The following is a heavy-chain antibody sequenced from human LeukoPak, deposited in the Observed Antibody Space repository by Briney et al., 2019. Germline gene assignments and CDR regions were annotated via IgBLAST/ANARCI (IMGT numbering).Heavy chain of an antibody. D-gene: IGHD2-15*01. Sequence: GGSLRLSCAASGFTFSSYWMHWVRQAPGKGLVWVSRINSDGSSTSYADSVKGRFTISRDNAKNTLYLQMNSLRAEDTAVYYCARGLRSLYCSGGSCSLDVWGKGTTVTVSS. CDR2: INSDGSST. CDR1: GFTFSSYW. V-gene: IGHV3-74*01. J-gene: IGHJ6*04. CDR3: ARGLRSLYCSGGSCSLDV.